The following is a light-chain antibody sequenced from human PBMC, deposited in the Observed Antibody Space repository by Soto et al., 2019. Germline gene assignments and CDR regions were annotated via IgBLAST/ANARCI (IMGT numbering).Light chain of an antibody. CDR2: EVT. CDR1: SSDVGDYNY. CDR3: SSYTSISTYV. Sequence: QSVLTQPASVSGSPGQSITISCTGTSSDVGDYNYVSWYQHHPGEGPELMIYEVTTRPSGVSNRFSGSKSGNTASLTISGLRPEDEADYYCSSYTSISTYVFGTGTKVTVL. V-gene: IGLV2-14*01. J-gene: IGLJ1*01.